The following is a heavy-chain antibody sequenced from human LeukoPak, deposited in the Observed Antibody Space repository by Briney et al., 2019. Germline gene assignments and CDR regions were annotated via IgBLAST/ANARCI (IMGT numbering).Heavy chain of an antibody. CDR1: GFTVSSNY. J-gene: IGHJ4*02. D-gene: IGHD3-22*01. CDR2: ISSSGSTI. CDR3: AGGHSSGYYPIDY. V-gene: IGHV3-48*01. Sequence: GGSLRLSCAASGFTVSSNYMSWVRQAPGKGLEWASYISSSGSTIYYAESVKGRFTISRDNAKNSLYLQMNSLRAEDTAVYYCAGGHSSGYYPIDYWGQGTLVTVSS.